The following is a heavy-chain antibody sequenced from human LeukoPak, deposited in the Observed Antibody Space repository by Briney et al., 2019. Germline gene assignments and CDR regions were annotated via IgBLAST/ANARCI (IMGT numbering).Heavy chain of an antibody. J-gene: IGHJ4*02. V-gene: IGHV4-34*01. D-gene: IGHD6-19*01. CDR2: INHSGST. CDR3: ARAVYGSGCFDY. CDR1: GGSFSGYY. Sequence: SETLSLTCAVYGGSFSGYYWSWIRQPPGKGLEWIGEINHSGSTNYNPSLKSRVTISVDTSKNQFSLKLSSVTAADTAVYYCARAVYGSGCFDYWGQGTLVTVSS.